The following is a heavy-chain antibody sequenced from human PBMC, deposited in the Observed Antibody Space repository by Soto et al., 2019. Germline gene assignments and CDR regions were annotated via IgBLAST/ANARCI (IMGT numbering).Heavy chain of an antibody. CDR2: IYYSGST. CDR3: ARPSSFDYDSRGYGWFDP. V-gene: IGHV4-39*01. Sequence: SLACTVPGGSISRSSYDWGWIRQPPGKGLEWIGSIYYSGSTYYNPSLKSRVTISVDTSKNQFSLKLSSVTAADPAVYYCARPSSFDYDSRGYGWFDPWGQGPLVTV. J-gene: IGHJ5*02. CDR1: GGSISRSSYD. D-gene: IGHD3-22*01.